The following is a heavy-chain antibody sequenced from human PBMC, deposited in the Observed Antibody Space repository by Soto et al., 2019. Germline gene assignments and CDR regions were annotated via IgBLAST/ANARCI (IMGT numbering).Heavy chain of an antibody. V-gene: IGHV4-4*02. CDR2: IYHSGST. D-gene: IGHD2-2*01. CDR3: ARGRGLGRSTSFDYYYYGMDV. Sequence: LSLTCAVSGGSISSSNWWSWVRQPPGKGLEWIGEIYHSGSTNYNPSLKSRVTISVDKSKNQFSLKLSSVTAADTAVYYCARGRGLGRSTSFDYYYYGMDVWGQGTTVTVSS. J-gene: IGHJ6*02. CDR1: GGSISSSNW.